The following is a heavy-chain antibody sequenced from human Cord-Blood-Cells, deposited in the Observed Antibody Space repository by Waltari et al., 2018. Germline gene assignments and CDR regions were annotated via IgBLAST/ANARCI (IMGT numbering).Heavy chain of an antibody. CDR3: ARPSQYCSSTSCYAFDI. D-gene: IGHD2-2*01. V-gene: IGHV1-69*01. Sequence: QVQLVQSGAEVKKPGSSVKVSCKASGGTFSSYPISWVRQAPGQGLEWMGGIIPIFGTANYAQKFQGRVTITADESTSTAYMELSSLRSEDTAVYYCARPSQYCSSTSCYAFDIWGQGTMVTVSS. CDR2: IIPIFGTA. J-gene: IGHJ3*02. CDR1: GGTFSSYP.